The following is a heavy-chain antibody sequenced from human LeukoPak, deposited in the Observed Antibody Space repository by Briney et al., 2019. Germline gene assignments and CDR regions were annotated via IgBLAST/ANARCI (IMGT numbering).Heavy chain of an antibody. CDR1: GFTFGDYA. Sequence: GGSLRLSCTASGFTFGDYAMSWFRQAPGKGLEWVGFIRSKAYGGTTEYAASVKGRFTISRDDSKSIAYLQMNSLKTEDTAVYYCTRVSGSYLYYYGMDVWGQGTTVTVSS. CDR3: TRVSGSYLYYYGMDV. D-gene: IGHD1-26*01. CDR2: IRSKAYGGTT. J-gene: IGHJ6*02. V-gene: IGHV3-49*03.